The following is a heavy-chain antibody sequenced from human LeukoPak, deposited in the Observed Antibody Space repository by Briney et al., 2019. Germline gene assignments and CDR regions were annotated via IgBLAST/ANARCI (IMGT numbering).Heavy chain of an antibody. V-gene: IGHV3-48*03. CDR2: ISSGGTTT. CDR1: GFTFSSYE. CDR3: ATGLLWFGDYYMDV. D-gene: IGHD3-10*01. J-gene: IGHJ6*03. Sequence: PGGSLRLSCAASGFTFSSYEMNWVRQAPGKGLEWISYISSGGTTTYHADSVKGRFTISRDNAKNSLYLQMNSLRAEDAAVYYCATGLLWFGDYYMDVWGKGTTVTISS.